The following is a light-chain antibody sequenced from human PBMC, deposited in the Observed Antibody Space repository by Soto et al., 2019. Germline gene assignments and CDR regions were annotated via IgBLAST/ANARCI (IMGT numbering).Light chain of an antibody. CDR2: SNN. V-gene: IGLV1-44*01. CDR1: GSNIGRNT. Sequence: QSVPTQPPSTSWSPGQRVTISCSGSGSNIGRNTVNWYQQLPGTAPKLLIFSNNQRPSGVPDRFSGSKSGTSASLAISGLQSEDEADHYCAAWDGSPNESVIFGGGTKLTLL. CDR3: AAWDGSPNESVI. J-gene: IGLJ2*01.